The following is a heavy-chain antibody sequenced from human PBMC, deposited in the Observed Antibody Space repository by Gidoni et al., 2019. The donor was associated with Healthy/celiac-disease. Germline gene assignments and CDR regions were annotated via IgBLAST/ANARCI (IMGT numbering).Heavy chain of an antibody. D-gene: IGHD5-18*01. J-gene: IGHJ6*02. CDR2: IKQDGSET. CDR1: GFTVSSDW. CDR3: ARDSVGTRLWTLSYYYYGMDV. V-gene: IGHV3-7*01. Sequence: EVQLVESGGGLVQPGGYMRRSCAASGFTVSSDWMSWVRQAPGKGLEWVANIKQDGSETYYVDSVKGRFTISRDNAKNSLYLQMNSLRAEDTAVYYCARDSVGTRLWTLSYYYYGMDVWGQGTTVTVSS.